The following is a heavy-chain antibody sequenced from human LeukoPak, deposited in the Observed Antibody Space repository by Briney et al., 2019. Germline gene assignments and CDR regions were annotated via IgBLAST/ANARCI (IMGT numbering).Heavy chain of an antibody. Sequence: PGGSLRLSCAASGFTFSDYYMNWIRQAPGKGLEWVSYISGSGSNIYYADSVKGRFTISRDNTKKSLYLQMNSLRAEDTAVYYCARDGGGNWFDPWGQGTLVTVSS. CDR1: GFTFSDYY. J-gene: IGHJ5*02. CDR3: ARDGGGNWFDP. D-gene: IGHD3-10*01. CDR2: ISGSGSNI. V-gene: IGHV3-11*04.